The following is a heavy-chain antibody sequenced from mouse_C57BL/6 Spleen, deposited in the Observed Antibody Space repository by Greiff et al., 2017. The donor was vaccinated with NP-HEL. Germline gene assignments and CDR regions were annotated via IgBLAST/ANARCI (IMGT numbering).Heavy chain of an antibody. J-gene: IGHJ4*01. CDR1: GFTFSSYA. D-gene: IGHD1-1*01. CDR2: ISDGGSYT. V-gene: IGHV5-4*01. CDR3: ARDGYGSSYVGAMDY. Sequence: EVQRVESGGGLVKPGGSLKLSCAASGFTFSSYAMSWVRQTPEKRLEWVATISDGGSYTYYPDNVKGRFTISRDNAKNNLYLQMSHLKSEDTAMYYCARDGYGSSYVGAMDYWGQRTSVTVSS.